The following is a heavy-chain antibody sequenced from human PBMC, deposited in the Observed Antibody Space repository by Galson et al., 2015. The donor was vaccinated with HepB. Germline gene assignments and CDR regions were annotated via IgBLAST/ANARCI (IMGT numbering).Heavy chain of an antibody. D-gene: IGHD3-16*01. Sequence: SLRLSCAASGFTFSSYWMSWVRQAPGKGLEWVANLRQDGNKKYYVDSVKGRFTVPRDNAKNSLFLQMNSLRADDTAVYYCARLGVRDTRDYWGQGTLVTVSS. CDR2: LRQDGNKK. J-gene: IGHJ4*02. CDR3: ARLGVRDTRDY. V-gene: IGHV3-7*01. CDR1: GFTFSSYW.